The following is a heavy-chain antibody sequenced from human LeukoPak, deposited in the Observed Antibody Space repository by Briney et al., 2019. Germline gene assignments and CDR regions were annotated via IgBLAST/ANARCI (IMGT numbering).Heavy chain of an antibody. Sequence: SGTLSLTCTVSGGSISSSSWWSWVRQPPGKGLEWIGEVFHNGSPNYNPSFRGRVTILVDKSKNQFSLNLGSLTAAGTAIYYCARDPNIVSTVTLRAFDIWGQGTMVSVSS. CDR3: ARDPNIVSTVTLRAFDI. J-gene: IGHJ3*02. CDR1: GGSISSSSW. V-gene: IGHV4-4*02. D-gene: IGHD5/OR15-5a*01. CDR2: VFHNGSP.